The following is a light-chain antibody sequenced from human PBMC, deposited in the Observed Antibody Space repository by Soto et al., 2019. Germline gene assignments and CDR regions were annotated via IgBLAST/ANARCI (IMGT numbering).Light chain of an antibody. J-gene: IGLJ1*01. Sequence: QSALTQPPSASGSPGQSVTISCTGTSSDVGGYKYVSWYQHHPGKAPKLMIYEVSRRPSGVPDRFSGSKSGNTASLTVSGLQAEDEADYYCCSSADNSHYVFGNGTKLTVL. CDR1: SSDVGGYKY. V-gene: IGLV2-8*01. CDR2: EVS. CDR3: CSSADNSHYV.